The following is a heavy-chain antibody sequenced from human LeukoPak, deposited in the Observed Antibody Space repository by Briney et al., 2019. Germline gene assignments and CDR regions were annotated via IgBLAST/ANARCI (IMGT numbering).Heavy chain of an antibody. CDR2: INPNSGGT. Sequence: ASVKVSCKASGYTLTGYYMHWVRQAPGQGPEWMGWINPNSGGTNYAQKFQGRVTMTRDTSISTAYMELSRLRSDDTAVYYCARGYCSSTSCYAVDYWGQGTLVTVSS. D-gene: IGHD2-2*01. J-gene: IGHJ4*02. CDR1: GYTLTGYY. V-gene: IGHV1-2*02. CDR3: ARGYCSSTSCYAVDY.